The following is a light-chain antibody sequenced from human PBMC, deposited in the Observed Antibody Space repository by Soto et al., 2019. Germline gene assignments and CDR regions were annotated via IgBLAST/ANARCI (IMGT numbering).Light chain of an antibody. CDR2: GNS. J-gene: IGLJ3*02. V-gene: IGLV1-40*01. CDR1: SSNIGAGYD. Sequence: QAVVTQPPSVSGAPGQRVTISCTGSSSNIGAGYDVHWYQQLPGTAPKLLIYGNSNRPSGVPDRFSGSKSGTSASLAITGLQAEDEADYYCFSYTSSRARVFGGGTKVTVL. CDR3: FSYTSSRARV.